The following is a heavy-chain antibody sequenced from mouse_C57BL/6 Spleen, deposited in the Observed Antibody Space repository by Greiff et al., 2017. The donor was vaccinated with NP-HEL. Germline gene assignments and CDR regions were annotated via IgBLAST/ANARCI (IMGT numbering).Heavy chain of an antibody. J-gene: IGHJ1*03. CDR1: GYTFTSYW. CDR3: ARGGKTRGWSV. D-gene: IGHD3-1*01. Sequence: QVQLQQPGAGLVRPGTSVKLSCKASGYTFTSYWMHWVKQRPGQGLEWIGVIDPSDSYTNYNQKFKGKATLTVDTSSSTAYMQLSSLTSEDSAVYYCARGGKTRGWSVWGTGTTVTVSS. V-gene: IGHV1-59*01. CDR2: IDPSDSYT.